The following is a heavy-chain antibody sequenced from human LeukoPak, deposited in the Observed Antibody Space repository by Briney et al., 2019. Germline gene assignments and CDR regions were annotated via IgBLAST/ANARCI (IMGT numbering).Heavy chain of an antibody. Sequence: PGGSLRLSCAASGFTFSGYEMNWVRQAPGKGLEWVAFIRYDGSNKYYADSVKGRFTISRDNSKNTLYLQMNSLRAEDTAVYYCAKETYYYDSSGYYPSNYFDYWGQGTLVTVSS. D-gene: IGHD3-22*01. CDR1: GFTFSGYE. J-gene: IGHJ4*02. V-gene: IGHV3-30*02. CDR2: IRYDGSNK. CDR3: AKETYYYDSSGYYPSNYFDY.